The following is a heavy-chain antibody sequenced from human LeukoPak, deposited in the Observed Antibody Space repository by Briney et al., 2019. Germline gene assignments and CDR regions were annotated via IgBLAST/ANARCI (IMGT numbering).Heavy chain of an antibody. Sequence: ASVKVSCKASGYTFTGHHMHWVRQAPGQGVEWMGWIKPDSGDTNYAQRFHGRVTMTRDKSITTAYMELSRVRYDDTAVYYCARAREESTGNYDAFDIWGQGTMVTVSS. CDR1: GYTFTGHH. CDR2: IKPDSGDT. V-gene: IGHV1-2*02. J-gene: IGHJ3*02. CDR3: ARAREESTGNYDAFDI. D-gene: IGHD1-1*01.